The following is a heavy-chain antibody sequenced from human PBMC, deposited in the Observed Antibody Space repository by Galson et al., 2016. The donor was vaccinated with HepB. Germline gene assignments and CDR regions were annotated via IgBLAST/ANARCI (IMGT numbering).Heavy chain of an antibody. D-gene: IGHD2-21*02. V-gene: IGHV3-30-3*01. CDR1: GFTFTNYA. Sequence: SLRLSCAASGFTFTNYAMHWVRQAPGKGLEWVAVISYDGGDSEYADFVRGRVTISRDNSKNTLSLQMNSLRPEDTAIYYCAGVRMTAIRARSYYAMEVWGQGTTVIVSS. J-gene: IGHJ6*02. CDR2: ISYDGGDS. CDR3: AGVRMTAIRARSYYAMEV.